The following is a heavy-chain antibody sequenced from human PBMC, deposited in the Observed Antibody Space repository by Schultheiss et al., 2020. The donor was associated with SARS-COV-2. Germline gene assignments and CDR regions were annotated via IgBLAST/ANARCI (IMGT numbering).Heavy chain of an antibody. D-gene: IGHD3-3*01. J-gene: IGHJ6*02. V-gene: IGHV4-31*03. CDR1: GGSISSGGYY. Sequence: SETLSLTCTVSGGSISSGGYYWSWIRQHPGKGLEWIGYIYYSGSTYYNPSLKSRVTISVDTSKNQFSLKLSSVTAADTAVYYCARDRNYDFWSGWSGSAASYYYGMDVWGQGTTVTVSS. CDR3: ARDRNYDFWSGWSGSAASYYYGMDV. CDR2: IYYSGST.